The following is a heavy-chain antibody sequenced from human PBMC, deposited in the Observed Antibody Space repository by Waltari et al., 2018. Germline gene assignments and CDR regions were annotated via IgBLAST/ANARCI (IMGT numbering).Heavy chain of an antibody. Sequence: EVKLVESGGGLVQPGGSLILSCAASGFTFSDNWMHWVRQAPGKGLVGVARRNSDATIKGYTDSVKGRFTITSDNAENTLYLQMKSLRNEDTAIYYCVRGSSGWYGTDFWGQGTLVTVSS. CDR3: VRGSSGWYGTDF. J-gene: IGHJ4*02. CDR1: GFTFSDNW. D-gene: IGHD6-19*01. CDR2: RNSDATIK. V-gene: IGHV3-74*01.